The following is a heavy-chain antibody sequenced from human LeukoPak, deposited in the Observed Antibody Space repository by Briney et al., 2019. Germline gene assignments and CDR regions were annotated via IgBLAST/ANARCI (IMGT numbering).Heavy chain of an antibody. CDR2: ISTYSDDT. Sequence: ASVKVSCKASGYTFSSQNINWVRQAPGQGLEWMGWISTYSDDTNYAQKFQGRVTITADESTSTAYMELSSLRSEDTAVYYCARDSILYGDYVYFQHWGQGTLVTVSS. D-gene: IGHD4-17*01. CDR1: GYTFSSQN. J-gene: IGHJ1*01. CDR3: ARDSILYGDYVYFQH. V-gene: IGHV1-18*01.